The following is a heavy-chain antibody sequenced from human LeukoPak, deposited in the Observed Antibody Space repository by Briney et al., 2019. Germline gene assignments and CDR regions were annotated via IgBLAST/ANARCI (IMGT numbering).Heavy chain of an antibody. CDR2: ISGDGGST. CDR3: AKEGDITMVRGVIMY. Sequence: GGSLRLSCAASGFTFDDYAMHWVRQAPGKGLEWVSLISGDGGSTYYADSVKGRFTISRDNSKNSLYLQMNSLRTEDTALYYCAKEGDITMVRGVIMYWGHGTLVTVSS. CDR1: GFTFDDYA. D-gene: IGHD3-10*01. V-gene: IGHV3-43*02. J-gene: IGHJ4*01.